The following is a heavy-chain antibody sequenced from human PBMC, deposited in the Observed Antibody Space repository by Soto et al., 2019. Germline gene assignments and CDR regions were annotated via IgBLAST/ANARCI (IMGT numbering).Heavy chain of an antibody. V-gene: IGHV4-30-4*01. CDR1: GDSVSGGDSY. Sequence: QVQLQESGPGLVKPSQTLSLTCTVSGDSVSGGDSYWSWIRQPPGKALEWIGYTSFSGYTSYTPSLKSRVTISGDMSKSQLCLRLTSLTAEDTAINYCVRGGNPYHYATSGPGTFDKWGQGTLVSVSS. CDR2: TSFSGYT. D-gene: IGHD3-22*01. CDR3: VRGGNPYHYATSGPGTFDK. J-gene: IGHJ4*02.